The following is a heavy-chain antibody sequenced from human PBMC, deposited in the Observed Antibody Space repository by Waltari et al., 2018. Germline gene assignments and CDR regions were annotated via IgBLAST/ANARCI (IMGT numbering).Heavy chain of an antibody. V-gene: IGHV4-34*01. CDR2: INHSGST. CDR1: GGSFSGYY. CDR3: ARSNTAGSPRGY. J-gene: IGHJ4*02. Sequence: QVQLQQWGAGLLKPSETLSLTCAVYGGSFSGYYWSWIRQPPGKGLEWIGEINHSGSTNYNPSLKSRVTISVDTSKNQFSLKLSSVTAADTAVYYSARSNTAGSPRGYWGQGTLVTVSS. D-gene: IGHD1-26*01.